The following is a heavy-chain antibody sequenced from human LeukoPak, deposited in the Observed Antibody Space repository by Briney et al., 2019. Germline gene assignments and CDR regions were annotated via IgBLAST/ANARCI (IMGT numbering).Heavy chain of an antibody. CDR3: AKVEGIDYGDYLDY. D-gene: IGHD4-17*01. Sequence: GGSLRLSCAASGFTFSSYGMHWVRQAPGKGLEWVAVISYDGSNKYYADSVKGRFTISRDNSKNTLYLQMNSLRAEDTAVYYCAKVEGIDYGDYLDYWGQGTLVTVSS. CDR1: GFTFSSYG. V-gene: IGHV3-30*18. CDR2: ISYDGSNK. J-gene: IGHJ4*02.